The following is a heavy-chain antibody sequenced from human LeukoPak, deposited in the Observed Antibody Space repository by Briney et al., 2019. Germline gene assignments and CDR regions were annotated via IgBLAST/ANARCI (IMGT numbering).Heavy chain of an antibody. Sequence: GGSLRLSCAASGFTFSNAWMSWVRQAPGKGLEWVGRIKSKTDGGTTDYAAPVKGRFTISSDDSKNTLYQQMNSLRTEDTAVYYCTTEGTTVTTNDDFHIWGQGTMVTVSS. CDR2: IKSKTDGGTT. CDR1: GFTFSNAW. D-gene: IGHD4-11*01. J-gene: IGHJ3*02. CDR3: TTEGTTVTTNDDFHI. V-gene: IGHV3-15*01.